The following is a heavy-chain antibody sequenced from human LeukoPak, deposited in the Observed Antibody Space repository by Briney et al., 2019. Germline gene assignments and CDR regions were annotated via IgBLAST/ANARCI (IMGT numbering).Heavy chain of an antibody. D-gene: IGHD1-26*01. V-gene: IGHV3-23*01. CDR2: ISGSGSST. CDR3: AKDPYSGSYFDY. J-gene: IGHJ4*02. Sequence: GGTLRLSCAASGFTFSSYAMSWVRQAPGKGLEWVSGISGSGSSTYYADSVKGRFTISRDNSKNTLYLQMNSLRAEDTAVYYCAKDPYSGSYFDYWGQGTLVTVSS. CDR1: GFTFSSYA.